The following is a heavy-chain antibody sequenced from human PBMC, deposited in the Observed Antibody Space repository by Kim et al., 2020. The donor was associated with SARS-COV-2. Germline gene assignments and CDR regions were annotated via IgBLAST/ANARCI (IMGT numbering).Heavy chain of an antibody. CDR1: GFTFSNYW. CDR2: IKSDGSST. CDR3: ARGLDGYGVDY. D-gene: IGHD5-12*01. Sequence: GGSLRLSCGVSGFTFSNYWMHWVRQAPGKGLVWVSRIKSDGSSTRYVDSVKGRFTIFRDNTKNTLSLQMNSLRVEDTAVYYCARGLDGYGVDYWGQGTL. J-gene: IGHJ4*02. V-gene: IGHV3-74*01.